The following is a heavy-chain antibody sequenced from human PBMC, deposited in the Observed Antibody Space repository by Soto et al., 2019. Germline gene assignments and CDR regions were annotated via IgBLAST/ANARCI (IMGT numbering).Heavy chain of an antibody. J-gene: IGHJ4*02. CDR2: ISSASSET. V-gene: IGHV3-21*01. CDR1: GFTFMRVS. Sequence: WGSLRLSCEASGFTFMRVSMNFVRQVPWKGLEWVASISSASSETWYADSVKGRFIISRDNAQNSLFLQMNTLRPEDSAIYYCARVAYWGPGTQVTVSS. CDR3: ARVAY.